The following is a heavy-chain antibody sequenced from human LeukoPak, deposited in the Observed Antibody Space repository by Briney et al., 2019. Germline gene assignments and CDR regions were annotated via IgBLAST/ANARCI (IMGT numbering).Heavy chain of an antibody. CDR2: ISAYNGNT. J-gene: IGHJ4*02. CDR1: GYTFTNHG. CDR3: AREGFGDPFDC. D-gene: IGHD3-10*01. V-gene: IGHV1-18*01. Sequence: ASAKVSCKASGYTFTNHGINWVRQAPGQGLEWMGWISAYNGNTNYAQKLQGRVTMTTDTSTSTAYMELRSLRSGDTAVYYCAREGFGDPFDCWGQGTLVTVSS.